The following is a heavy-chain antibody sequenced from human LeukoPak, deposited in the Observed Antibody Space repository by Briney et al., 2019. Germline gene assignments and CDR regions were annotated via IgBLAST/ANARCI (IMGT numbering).Heavy chain of an antibody. Sequence: PSETLSLTCAVYGGSFSGYYWSWIRQPPGKGLEWIGEINHSGSTNYNPSLKSRVTISVDTSKNQFSLKLSSVTAADTAVYYCARSGYYYGSGSYSDYWGQGTLVTVSS. J-gene: IGHJ4*02. V-gene: IGHV4-34*01. CDR1: GGSFSGYY. CDR2: INHSGST. D-gene: IGHD3-10*01. CDR3: ARSGYYYGSGSYSDY.